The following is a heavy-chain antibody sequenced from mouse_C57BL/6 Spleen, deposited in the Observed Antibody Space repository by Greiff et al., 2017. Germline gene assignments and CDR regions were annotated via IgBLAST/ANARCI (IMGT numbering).Heavy chain of an antibody. Sequence: EVQGVESGGGLVQPKGSLKLSCAASGFTFNTYAMHWVRQAPGKGLEWVARIRSKSSNYATYYADSVKDRFTISRDDSQSMLYLQMNNLKTEDTAMYYCVRDGSSPYYFDYWGQGTTLTVSS. D-gene: IGHD1-1*01. V-gene: IGHV10-3*01. CDR3: VRDGSSPYYFDY. CDR1: GFTFNTYA. CDR2: IRSKSSNYAT. J-gene: IGHJ2*01.